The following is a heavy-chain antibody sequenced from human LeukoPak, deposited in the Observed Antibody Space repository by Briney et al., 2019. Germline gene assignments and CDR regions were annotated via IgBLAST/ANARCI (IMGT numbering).Heavy chain of an antibody. V-gene: IGHV3-53*01. Sequence: PGGSLRLSCAASGFTVSSNYMTWVRQAPGKGLEWVSVISIGNGTSYAGSVKGRFTISRDNSKNTLYLQMDSLRAEDTAVYYCARSAGGDWGQGTLVTVSS. CDR3: ARSAGGD. J-gene: IGHJ4*02. CDR1: GFTVSSNY. CDR2: ISIGNGT. D-gene: IGHD3-10*01.